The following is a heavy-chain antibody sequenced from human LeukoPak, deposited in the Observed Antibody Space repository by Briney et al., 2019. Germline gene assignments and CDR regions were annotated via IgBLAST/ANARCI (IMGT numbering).Heavy chain of an antibody. J-gene: IGHJ5*01. CDR2: ISGTGYTT. Sequence: PGGSLRLSCAASGFTFSTYVMTWLRQSPGKGLEWVARISGTGYTTYYADSVKGRFTTSRDNSKNTLFLQMNSLRAEDTALYYCVRGGWFDYWGQGALVIVSS. D-gene: IGHD3-10*01. CDR3: VRGGWFDY. V-gene: IGHV3-23*01. CDR1: GFTFSTYV.